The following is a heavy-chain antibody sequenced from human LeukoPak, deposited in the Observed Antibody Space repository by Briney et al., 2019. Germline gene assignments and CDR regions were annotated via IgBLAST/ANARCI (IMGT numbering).Heavy chain of an antibody. CDR3: VKGPLPGAVPLEI. CDR2: ISRIGGDT. Sequence: GGSLRLSCSASGFTLSNHAMYWVRQPPGKGLKCVSGISRIGGDTYYADSVKGRFTISRDNSKNTLYLQMSSLRPQDTAMYYCVKGPLPGAVPLEIWGQGTMVTVSS. CDR1: GFTLSNHA. V-gene: IGHV3-64D*06. J-gene: IGHJ3*02. D-gene: IGHD3-16*01.